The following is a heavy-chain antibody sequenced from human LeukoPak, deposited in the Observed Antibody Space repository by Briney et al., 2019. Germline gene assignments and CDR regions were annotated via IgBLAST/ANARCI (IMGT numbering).Heavy chain of an antibody. D-gene: IGHD6-13*01. CDR2: ISYDGSNK. J-gene: IGHJ4*02. CDR1: GFTFSSYA. CDR3: AREGYSSSWYDDY. V-gene: IGHV3-30-3*01. Sequence: GGSLRLSCAASGFTFSSYAMHWVRQAPGKGLEWVAVISYDGSNKYYADSVKGRFTISRDNSKNTLYLQMNSLRAEDTAVYYCAREGYSSSWYDDYWGQGTLVTVSS.